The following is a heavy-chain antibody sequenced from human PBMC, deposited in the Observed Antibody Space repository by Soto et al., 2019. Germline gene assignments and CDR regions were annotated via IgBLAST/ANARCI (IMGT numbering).Heavy chain of an antibody. CDR1: EFTFSNYA. V-gene: IGHV3-30*03. CDR2: ISYDGNNK. Sequence: QVQLVESGGGVVQPGGSLRLSCAASEFTFSNYAMHWVRQPPGKGLQWLAVISYDGNNKYYADSVEGRFTISRDNSKNTVYLQINILRLEDTAVYYCARGPSYSESYFVYWCQGRLITVSS. D-gene: IGHD4-4*01. J-gene: IGHJ4*02. CDR3: ARGPSYSESYFVY.